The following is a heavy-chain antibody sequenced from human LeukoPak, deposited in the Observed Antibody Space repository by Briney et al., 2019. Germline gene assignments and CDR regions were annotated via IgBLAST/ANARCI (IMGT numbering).Heavy chain of an antibody. CDR1: GGSISSYF. D-gene: IGHD6-19*01. J-gene: IGHJ4*02. V-gene: IGHV4-4*07. Sequence: SETLSLTCTVSGGSISSYFWSWIRQPAGKGLEWIGRIYSSGSTNYNPSLKSRVTISVDKSKNQFSLKLTSVTAADTAVYYCARGDSRGWYYFDYWGQGTLVTVSS. CDR3: ARGDSRGWYYFDY. CDR2: IYSSGST.